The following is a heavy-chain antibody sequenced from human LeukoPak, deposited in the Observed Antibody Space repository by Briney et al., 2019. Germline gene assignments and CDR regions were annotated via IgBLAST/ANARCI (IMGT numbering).Heavy chain of an antibody. CDR2: INHSGST. Sequence: SETLSLTCAVYGGSFSGYYWSWIRQPPGKGLEWIGEINHSGSTNYNPSLKSRVTISVDTSKNQFSLKLSSVTAADTAVYYCARGPRWSSGGSCYSSDDDYFDYWGQGTLVTVSS. V-gene: IGHV4-34*01. CDR1: GGSFSGYY. J-gene: IGHJ4*02. D-gene: IGHD2-15*01. CDR3: ARGPRWSSGGSCYSSDDDYFDY.